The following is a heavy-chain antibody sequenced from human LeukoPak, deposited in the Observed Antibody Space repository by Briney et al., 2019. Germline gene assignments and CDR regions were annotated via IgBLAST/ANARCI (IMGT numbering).Heavy chain of an antibody. CDR3: ARDGSELHY. CDR1: GFTFSSYA. D-gene: IGHD1-7*01. CDR2: IKQDGSEE. Sequence: GGSLRLSCAASGFTFSSYAMTWVRQAPGKGLEWVANIKQDGSEEHYVDSVKGRFTISRDNAKNSLYLQMNSLRAEDTAAYYCARDGSELHYWGQGTRDTVSS. V-gene: IGHV3-7*01. J-gene: IGHJ4*02.